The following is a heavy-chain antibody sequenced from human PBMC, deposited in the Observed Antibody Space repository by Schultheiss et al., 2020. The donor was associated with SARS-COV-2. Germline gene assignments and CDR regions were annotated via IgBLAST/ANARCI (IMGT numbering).Heavy chain of an antibody. J-gene: IGHJ6*03. V-gene: IGHV3-74*01. Sequence: GGSLRLSCAASGFTFSKSWMHWVRQAPGKGLVWVSRINNNGTSTNYADSVKGRFTISRDNAKNTLDLQMKSLRAEDTAVYYCARAYCSSTSCYLLGYHYMDVWGKGTTVTVSS. CDR3: ARAYCSSTSCYLLGYHYMDV. CDR2: INNNGTST. CDR1: GFTFSKSW. D-gene: IGHD2-2*01.